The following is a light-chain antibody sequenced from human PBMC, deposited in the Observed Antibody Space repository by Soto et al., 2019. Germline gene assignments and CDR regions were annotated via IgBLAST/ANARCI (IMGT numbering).Light chain of an antibody. CDR3: QQYGSSPRT. CDR2: GAS. V-gene: IGKV3-15*01. CDR1: QSVSIL. Sequence: EIVMTQSRATLSVSPVERATLSCRASQSVSILLAWYQQKPGQAPRLLIYGASTRATGIPVRFSGSGSGTDFSLTISRLEAEDFAVYYCQQYGSSPRTFGQGTKVDIK. J-gene: IGKJ1*01.